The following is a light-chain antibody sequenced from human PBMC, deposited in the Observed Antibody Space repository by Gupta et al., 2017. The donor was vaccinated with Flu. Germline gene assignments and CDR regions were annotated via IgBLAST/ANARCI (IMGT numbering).Light chain of an antibody. CDR2: DAS. CDR1: QSVSSY. CDR3: QRRSNWPPFT. J-gene: IGKJ3*01. V-gene: IGKV3-11*01. Sequence: EIVLTQSPATLSLSPGERATLSCRASQSVSSYLAWYQQKPGQAPRLLIYDASNRAPGTPARFSGSGSGTDFTLTISSLEPEDFAVYYCQRRSNWPPFTFGPGTTVEIK.